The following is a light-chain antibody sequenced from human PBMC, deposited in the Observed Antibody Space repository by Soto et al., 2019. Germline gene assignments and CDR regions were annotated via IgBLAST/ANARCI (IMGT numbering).Light chain of an antibody. CDR2: GAS. CDR3: QQYGSSPST. CDR1: HSVSSTY. V-gene: IGKV3-20*01. J-gene: IGKJ5*01. Sequence: EIVLTQSPGTLSLSPGERATLSCRASHSVSSTYLAWYQQNRGQAPRLLIYGASSRATDIPDRFSGSGSGTDFTLTISRLEPEDFAVYYCQQYGSSPSTFGQGTRLEIK.